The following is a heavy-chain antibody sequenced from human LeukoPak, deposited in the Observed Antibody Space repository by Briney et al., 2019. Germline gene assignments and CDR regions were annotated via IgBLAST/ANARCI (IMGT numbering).Heavy chain of an antibody. D-gene: IGHD2-21*01. V-gene: IGHV4-59*08. CDR3: ARHLNNCGDDCYIFDY. CDR2: IYYSGST. J-gene: IGHJ4*02. Sequence: PSETLSLTCTVSGGSVSSNYWSWIRQPPGKGLEWMGYIYYSGSTNYNPSLKSRVTISVDTSKNQFSLRVSSVTAADTAVYYCARHLNNCGDDCYIFDYWGQGTLVTVSS. CDR1: GGSVSSNY.